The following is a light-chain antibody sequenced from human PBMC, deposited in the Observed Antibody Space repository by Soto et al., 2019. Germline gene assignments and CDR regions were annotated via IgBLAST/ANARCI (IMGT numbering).Light chain of an antibody. CDR2: GAS. CDR3: HHYNNWPPWT. Sequence: EIVIMHSRVTMSVSPLERATLSCRASQIIANNLAWYQQKPGQAPRLLIYGASTRAPGIPARFSGSGSGTEFTLTISSLQSEDFAIYYCHHYNNWPPWTFGQGTKVDIK. J-gene: IGKJ1*01. V-gene: IGKV3-15*01. CDR1: QIIANN.